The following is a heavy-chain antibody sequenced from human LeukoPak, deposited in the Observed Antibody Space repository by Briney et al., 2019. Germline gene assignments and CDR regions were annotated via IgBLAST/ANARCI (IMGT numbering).Heavy chain of an antibody. CDR2: ISSSGSTM. Sequence: GGSLRLSCAASGFTFSSYEVNWVRQAPGKGLEWVSYISSSGSTMYYADSVKGRFTISRDNAKNSLYLQMNSLRAEDTAVYYCARGPYASGTYGRRGWVHYMDVWGKGTTVTISS. CDR3: ARGPYASGTYGRRGWVHYMDV. D-gene: IGHD3-10*01. J-gene: IGHJ6*03. CDR1: GFTFSSYE. V-gene: IGHV3-48*03.